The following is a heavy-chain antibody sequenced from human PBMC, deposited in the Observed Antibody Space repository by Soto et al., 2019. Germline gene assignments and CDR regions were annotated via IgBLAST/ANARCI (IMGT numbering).Heavy chain of an antibody. J-gene: IGHJ4*02. CDR1: GYTFTSYG. CDR2: IIPFFNTA. CDR3: ARLTYLNTWPVFDY. V-gene: IGHV1-69*13. Sequence: ASVKVSCKASGYTFTSYGISWVRQAPGQGLEWMGGIIPFFNTANSAQKFQGRVTFTADETTATVYMELSSLRADDTAIYYCARLTYLNTWPVFDYWGQGTLVTVSS. D-gene: IGHD1-20*01.